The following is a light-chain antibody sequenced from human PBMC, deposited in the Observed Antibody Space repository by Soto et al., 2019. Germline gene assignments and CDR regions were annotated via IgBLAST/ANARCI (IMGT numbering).Light chain of an antibody. CDR1: QSVSSY. J-gene: IGKJ5*01. CDR3: QVRTNWSIA. Sequence: EILLTHSPATLSLSPGERATLSCRASQSVSSYLAWYQQKPGQAPRLLIYDASNRATGIPARFSGTGSGTDFTLTINNLEPEDFAVYYCQVRTNWSIAFGRGTRLEIK. CDR2: DAS. V-gene: IGKV3-11*01.